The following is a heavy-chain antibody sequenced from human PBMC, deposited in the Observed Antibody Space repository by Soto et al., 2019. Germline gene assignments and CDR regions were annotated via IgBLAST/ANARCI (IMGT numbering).Heavy chain of an antibody. CDR3: ARVVYSNYPPHYYYYYMDV. J-gene: IGHJ6*03. V-gene: IGHV4-34*01. D-gene: IGHD4-4*01. CDR2: INHSGST. Sequence: SETLSLTCAVYGGSFGGYYWSWIRQPPGKGLEWIGEINHSGSTNYNPSLKSRVTISVDTSKNQFSLKLSSVTAADTAVYYCARVVYSNYPPHYYYYYMDVWGKGTTVTVSS. CDR1: GGSFGGYY.